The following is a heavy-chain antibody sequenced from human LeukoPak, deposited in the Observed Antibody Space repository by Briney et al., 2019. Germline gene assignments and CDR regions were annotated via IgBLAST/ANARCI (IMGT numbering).Heavy chain of an antibody. CDR3: ANHPLVRGAPDNYYYMDV. J-gene: IGHJ6*03. CDR2: ISGSGGST. V-gene: IGHV3-23*01. D-gene: IGHD3-10*01. Sequence: QPGGSLRLSCAASGFKFSSYAMSWVRQAPGKGLEWVSGISGSGGSTYYTDSVKGRFTISRDNSKNTLYLQMDSLRVEDTAVYYCANHPLVRGAPDNYYYMDVWGKGTTVTVSS. CDR1: GFKFSSYA.